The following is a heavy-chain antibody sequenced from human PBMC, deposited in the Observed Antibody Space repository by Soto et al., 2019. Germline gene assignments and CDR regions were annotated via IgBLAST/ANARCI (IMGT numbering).Heavy chain of an antibody. CDR1: GFTFSSYA. J-gene: IGHJ6*02. CDR2: ISYDGSNK. D-gene: IGHD3-22*01. CDR3: ARDRGLYYDPAYGMDV. Sequence: GGSLRLSCAASGFTFSSYAMHWVRQAPGKGLEWVAVISYDGSNKYYADSVKGRFTISRDNSKNTLYLQMNSLRAEDTALYYCARDRGLYYDPAYGMDVWGQGTTVTVSS. V-gene: IGHV3-30-3*01.